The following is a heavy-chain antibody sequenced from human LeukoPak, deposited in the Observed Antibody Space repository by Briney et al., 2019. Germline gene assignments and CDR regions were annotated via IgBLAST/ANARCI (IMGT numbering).Heavy chain of an antibody. D-gene: IGHD2-15*01. CDR1: GGSISSGNYY. CDR2: IYYSGST. V-gene: IGHV4-39*01. CDR3: ARLDCSPGSCHFDY. J-gene: IGHJ4*02. Sequence: PSETLSLTCTVSGGSISSGNYYWGWIRQPPGKGLEWLGNIYYSGSTYYNPSLKSRVTISVDTSKNQFSLNLISVTAADTAVYYCARLDCSPGSCHFDYWGQGTLVTVSS.